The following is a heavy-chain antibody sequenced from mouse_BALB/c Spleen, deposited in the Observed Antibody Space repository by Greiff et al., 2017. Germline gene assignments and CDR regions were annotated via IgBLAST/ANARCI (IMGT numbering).Heavy chain of an antibody. Sequence: EVQLVESGGGLVKPGGSLKLSCAASGFTFSDYYMYWVRQTPEKRLEWVATISDGGSYTYYPDSVKGRFTISRDNAKNNLYLQMSSLKSEDTAMYYCARDKQRGYAMDYWGQGTSVTVSS. D-gene: IGHD6-1*01. CDR2: ISDGGSYT. J-gene: IGHJ4*01. V-gene: IGHV5-4*02. CDR3: ARDKQRGYAMDY. CDR1: GFTFSDYY.